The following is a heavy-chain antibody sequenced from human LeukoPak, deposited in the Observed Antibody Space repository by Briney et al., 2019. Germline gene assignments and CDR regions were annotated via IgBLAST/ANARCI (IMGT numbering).Heavy chain of an antibody. D-gene: IGHD2-8*01. V-gene: IGHV4-34*01. CDR2: INHSGST. J-gene: IGHJ6*03. Sequence: SETLSLTCAVYGGSFSGYYWSWIRQPPGKGLEWIGEINHSGSTNYNPSLKSRVTISVDTSKNQFSLKLSSVTAADTAVYYCARMYGPYYCYMDVWGKGTTVTVSS. CDR1: GGSFSGYY. CDR3: ARMYGPYYCYMDV.